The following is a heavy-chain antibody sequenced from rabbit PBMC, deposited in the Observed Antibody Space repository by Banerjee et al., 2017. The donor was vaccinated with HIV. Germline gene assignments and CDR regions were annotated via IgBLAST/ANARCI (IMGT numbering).Heavy chain of an antibody. CDR3: ARDTGGFDFGL. Sequence: QSLEESGGGLVQPEGSLTLTCKASGFSFSSSDYICWVRQAPGKGLEWISCIAGSSSGFTYSATWATGRFTISKTSSTTVTLQMTSLTVADTATYFCARDTGGFDFGLWGPGTLVTVS. D-gene: IGHD7-1*01. CDR2: IAGSSSGFT. CDR1: GFSFSSSDY. V-gene: IGHV1S40*01. J-gene: IGHJ6*01.